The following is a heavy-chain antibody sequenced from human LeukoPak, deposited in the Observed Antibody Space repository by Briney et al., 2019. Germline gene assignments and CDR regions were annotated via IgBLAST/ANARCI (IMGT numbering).Heavy chain of an antibody. D-gene: IGHD3-22*01. J-gene: IGHJ4*02. CDR2: MNPNSGNT. V-gene: IGHV1-8*01. CDR3: ALYYDSSPGYFDY. Sequence: ASVKVSCKASGYTFTSYDINWVRQATGQGLEWMGWMNPNSGNTGYAQKFQGRVTMTRNTSISTAYMELSSLGSEDTAVYYCALYYDSSPGYFDYWGQGTLVTVSS. CDR1: GYTFTSYD.